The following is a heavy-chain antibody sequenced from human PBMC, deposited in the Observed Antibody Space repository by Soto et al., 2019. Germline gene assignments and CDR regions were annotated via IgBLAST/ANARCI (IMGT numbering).Heavy chain of an antibody. D-gene: IGHD3-22*01. V-gene: IGHV3-15*07. CDR2: IKSKTDGGTT. J-gene: IGHJ4*02. CDR3: TTDPVTMIVVVPSSG. Sequence: TGGSLRLSCAASGFTFSNAWMNWVRQAPGKGLEWVGRIKSKTDGGTTDYAAPVKGRFTISRDDSKNTLYLQMNSLKTEDTAVYYCTTDPVTMIVVVPSSGWGQGTLVTVSS. CDR1: GFTFSNAW.